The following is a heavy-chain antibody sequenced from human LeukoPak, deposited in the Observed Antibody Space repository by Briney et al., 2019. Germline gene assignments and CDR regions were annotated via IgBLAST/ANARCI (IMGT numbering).Heavy chain of an antibody. J-gene: IGHJ4*02. CDR1: GGTFSSYA. D-gene: IGHD3-3*01. Sequence: VASVKVSCKASGGTFSSYAISWVRQAPGQGLEWMGGIIPIFGTANCAQKFPGRVTITADESTSTAYMELSSLRSEDTAVYYCARGETTIFGVVIIPYYFDYWGQGTLVTVSS. V-gene: IGHV1-69*01. CDR3: ARGETTIFGVVIIPYYFDY. CDR2: IIPIFGTA.